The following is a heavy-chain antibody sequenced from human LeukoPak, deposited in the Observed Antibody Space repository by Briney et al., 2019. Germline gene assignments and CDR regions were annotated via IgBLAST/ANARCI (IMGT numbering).Heavy chain of an antibody. D-gene: IGHD4-17*01. Sequence: ASVKVSCKASGYTFTGYYMHWVRQAPGQGLEWMGWINPNSGGTNYAQKFQGRVTMTRDTSISTAYMELSRLRSDDTAVYYCARDLGTTVTRDYYYYGMDVWGQGTTVTVSS. CDR3: ARDLGTTVTRDYYYYGMDV. CDR2: INPNSGGT. V-gene: IGHV1-2*02. J-gene: IGHJ6*02. CDR1: GYTFTGYY.